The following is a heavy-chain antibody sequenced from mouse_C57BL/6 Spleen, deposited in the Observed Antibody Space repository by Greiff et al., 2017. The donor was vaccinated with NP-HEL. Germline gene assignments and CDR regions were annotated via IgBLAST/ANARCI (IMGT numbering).Heavy chain of an antibody. V-gene: IGHV1-66*01. CDR1: GYSFTSYY. J-gene: IGHJ1*03. D-gene: IGHD4-1*01. CDR3: ARWDYGYFDV. CDR2: IYPGSGNT. Sequence: VQLQQSGPELVKPGASVKISCTASGYSFTSYYIHWVKQRPGQGLEWIGWIYPGSGNTKYTAKFKGKATLTADTSSSTAYMQLSSLTSEDSAVYYCARWDYGYFDVWGTGTTVTVSS.